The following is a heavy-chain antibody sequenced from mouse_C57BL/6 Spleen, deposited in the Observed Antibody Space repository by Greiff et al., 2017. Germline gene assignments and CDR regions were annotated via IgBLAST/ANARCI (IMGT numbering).Heavy chain of an antibody. J-gene: IGHJ2*01. CDR3: ARKDYGSSYVTGNYFDC. V-gene: IGHV1-75*01. D-gene: IGHD1-1*01. Sequence: QVQLQQSGPELVKPGASVKISCKASGYTFTDYYINWVKQRPGQGLEWIGWIFPGSGSTYYNEKFKGKATLTVDKSSSTAYMLLSGLTSEDSAVYYCARKDYGSSYVTGNYFDCWGQGTTLTVSS. CDR2: IFPGSGST. CDR1: GYTFTDYY.